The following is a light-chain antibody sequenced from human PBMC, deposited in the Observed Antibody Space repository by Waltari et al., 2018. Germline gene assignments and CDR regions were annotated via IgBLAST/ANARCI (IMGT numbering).Light chain of an antibody. J-gene: IGKJ2*01. CDR2: LGS. CDR1: QSILHSNGYNY. V-gene: IGKV2-28*01. Sequence: DIVMTQSPLSLPVTPGEPASISCRSSQSILHSNGYNYLDWYLQKPGQSPQLLIYLGSNRASGVPDRFSCSGSGTYFTLKISRVEAEDVGVYYCMQALQTPYTFGQGTKLEIK. CDR3: MQALQTPYT.